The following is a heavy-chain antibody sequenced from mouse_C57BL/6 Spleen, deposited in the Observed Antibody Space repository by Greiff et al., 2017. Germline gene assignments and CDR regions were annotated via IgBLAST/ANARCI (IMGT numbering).Heavy chain of an antibody. J-gene: IGHJ4*01. CDR1: GFSLTSYG. CDR2: IWSGGST. Sequence: QVQLQQSGPGLVQPSQSLSITCPVSGFSLTSYGVHWVRQSPGKGLEWLGFIWSGGSTDYNAAFISRLSISKDNSKSQVFFKMNSLQADDTAIYYCARNSVYAMDYWGQGTSVTVSS. V-gene: IGHV2-2*01. CDR3: ARNSVYAMDY.